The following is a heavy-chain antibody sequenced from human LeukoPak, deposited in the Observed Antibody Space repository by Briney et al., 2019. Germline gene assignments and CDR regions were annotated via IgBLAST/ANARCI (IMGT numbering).Heavy chain of an antibody. V-gene: IGHV4-39*01. CDR3: ARPSAYSSSPGAFDI. CDR2: IYYSGST. Sequence: SETLSLTCAVSGGSISSSSYYWGWIRQPPGQGLEWIGSIYYSGSTYYNSSLKSRVTISVDTSKNQFSLKLSSVTAADTAVYYCARPSAYSSSPGAFDIWGQGTMVSVPS. J-gene: IGHJ3*02. D-gene: IGHD6-6*01. CDR1: GGSISSSSYY.